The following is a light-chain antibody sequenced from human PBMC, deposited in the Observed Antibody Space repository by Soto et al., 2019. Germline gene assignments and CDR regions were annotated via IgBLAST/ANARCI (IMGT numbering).Light chain of an antibody. CDR1: QSVSSN. CDR3: QQYSNWPPYT. V-gene: IGKV3-15*01. J-gene: IGKJ2*01. CDR2: GAS. Sequence: EIVMTQSPATLSVSPGERANLSCRASQSVSSNLAWYQQKPGQAPRLLIYGASTRATGIPARSSGSRSGTEFTLTISSLQSEDFAVYYCQQYSNWPPYTFGQGTKLEIK.